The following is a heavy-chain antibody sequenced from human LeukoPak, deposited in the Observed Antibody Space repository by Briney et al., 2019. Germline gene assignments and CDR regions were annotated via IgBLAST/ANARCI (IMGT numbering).Heavy chain of an antibody. CDR1: GGSISSYY. CDR2: IYYSGST. CDR3: ARVYSYGTGYFDY. J-gene: IGHJ4*02. V-gene: IGHV4-59*08. D-gene: IGHD5-18*01. Sequence: SETLSLTCTVSGGSISSYYWSWIRQPPGKGLEWIGYIYYSGSTNYNPSLKSRVTMSVDTSKNQFSLKLSSVTAPDTAVYYCARVYSYGTGYFDYWGQGNLVTVSS.